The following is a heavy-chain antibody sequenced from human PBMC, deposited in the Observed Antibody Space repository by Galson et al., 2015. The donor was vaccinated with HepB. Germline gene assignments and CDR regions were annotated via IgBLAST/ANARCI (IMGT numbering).Heavy chain of an antibody. V-gene: IGHV3-11*01. CDR1: GFTFSVYY. CDR3: ARISKRDTYFYGSGSYSYFDY. J-gene: IGHJ4*02. D-gene: IGHD3-10*01. CDR2: ISSSGRTI. Sequence: SLRLSCAASGFTFSVYYMSWIRQAPGKGLDWVPYISSSGRTIYYADSVKGRFTISRDNAKNSLYLQMNSLRAEDTAVYYCARISKRDTYFYGSGSYSYFDYWGQGTLVTVSS.